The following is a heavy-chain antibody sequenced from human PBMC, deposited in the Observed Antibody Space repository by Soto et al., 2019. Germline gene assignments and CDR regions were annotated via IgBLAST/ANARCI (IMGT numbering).Heavy chain of an antibody. D-gene: IGHD6-19*01. Sequence: GGSLRLSCAASGFTFSSYAMHWVRQAPGKGLEWVAVISYDGSNKYYADSVKGRFTISRDNSKNTLYLQMNSLRAEDTAVYYCASLASKWLETAIDYWGQGTLVTVSS. J-gene: IGHJ4*02. CDR3: ASLASKWLETAIDY. CDR2: ISYDGSNK. V-gene: IGHV3-30-3*01. CDR1: GFTFSSYA.